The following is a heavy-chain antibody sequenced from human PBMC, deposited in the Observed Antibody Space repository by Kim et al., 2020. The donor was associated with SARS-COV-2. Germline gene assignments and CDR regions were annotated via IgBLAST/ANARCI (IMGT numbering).Heavy chain of an antibody. Sequence: GGSLRLSCAASGFTFSSYAMSWVRQAPGKGLEWVSAISGSGGSTYYADSVKGRFTISRDNSKNTLYLQMNSLRAEDTAVYYCAKDLWDYYGSGSTIDYWGQGTLVTVSS. CDR2: ISGSGGST. CDR3: AKDLWDYYGSGSTIDY. D-gene: IGHD3-10*01. CDR1: GFTFSSYA. V-gene: IGHV3-23*01. J-gene: IGHJ4*02.